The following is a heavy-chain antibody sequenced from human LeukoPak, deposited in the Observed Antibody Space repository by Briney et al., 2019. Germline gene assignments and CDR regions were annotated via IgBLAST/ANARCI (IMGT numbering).Heavy chain of an antibody. CDR3: ARYGVSSSRSYIDY. V-gene: IGHV3-11*04. J-gene: IGHJ4*02. D-gene: IGHD2-2*01. CDR1: GFTFSDYY. Sequence: KPGGSLRLSCAASGFTFSDYYMSWIRQAPGKGLEWVSYISSSGSTIYYADSVKGRFTISRDNAKNSLYLQMNSLRADDTAVYYCARYGVSSSRSYIDYWGQGTLVTVSS. CDR2: ISSSGSTI.